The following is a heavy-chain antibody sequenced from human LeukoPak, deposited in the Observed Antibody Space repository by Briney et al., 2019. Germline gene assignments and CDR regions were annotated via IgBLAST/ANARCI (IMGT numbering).Heavy chain of an antibody. J-gene: IGHJ5*02. CDR1: GYTFANYV. D-gene: IGHD3-3*01. CDR2: MNPNSGNT. Sequence: ASVKVSCKASGYTFANYVINWVRQAGGQGLEWMGWMNPNSGNTGYAQKFQGRVTITRNTSISTAYMELSSRRYGDTAVYYFARGSGGITIFGVARSNWFDPWGQGTLVTFSS. V-gene: IGHV1-8*03. CDR3: ARGSGGITIFGVARSNWFDP.